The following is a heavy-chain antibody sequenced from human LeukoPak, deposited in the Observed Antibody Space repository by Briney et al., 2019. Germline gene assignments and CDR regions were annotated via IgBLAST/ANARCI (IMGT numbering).Heavy chain of an antibody. Sequence: SETLSLTCTVSGGSISSSSYYWGWIRQPPGKGPEWIGSIYYSGSTYYNPSLKSRVTISVDTSKNQFSLKLSSVTAADTAVYYCARVFGDYVSYYYYYMDVWGKGTTVTVSS. D-gene: IGHD4-17*01. CDR2: IYYSGST. V-gene: IGHV4-39*07. CDR1: GGSISSSSYY. J-gene: IGHJ6*03. CDR3: ARVFGDYVSYYYYYMDV.